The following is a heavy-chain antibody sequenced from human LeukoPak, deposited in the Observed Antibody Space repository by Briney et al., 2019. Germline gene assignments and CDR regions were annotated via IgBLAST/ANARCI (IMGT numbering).Heavy chain of an antibody. CDR3: VGGGLRYFDY. D-gene: IGHD3/OR15-3a*01. V-gene: IGHV3-48*04. CDR2: ISGSGSSI. J-gene: IGHJ4*02. Sequence: PGGSLRLSCAASGFTFTTYGMNWVRQAPGKGLEWVSYISGSGSSIKYADSVKGRFTISRDNAKNSLYLQMNSLGVEDTAIYYCVGGGLRYFDYWGQGTLVTVSS. CDR1: GFTFTTYG.